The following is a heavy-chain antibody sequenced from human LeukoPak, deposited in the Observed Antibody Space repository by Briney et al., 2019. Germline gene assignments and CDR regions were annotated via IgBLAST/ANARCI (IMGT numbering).Heavy chain of an antibody. J-gene: IGHJ5*02. Sequence: SSETLSLTCTVSGGSISSSSYYWGWIRQPPGKGLEWIGSIYYSGSTYYNPSLKSRVTISVDTSKNQFSLKLSSVTAADTAVYYCARLFRPVLMVYAGWFDPWGQGTLVTVSS. CDR2: IYYSGST. CDR3: ARLFRPVLMVYAGWFDP. D-gene: IGHD2-8*01. CDR1: GGSISSSSYY. V-gene: IGHV4-39*01.